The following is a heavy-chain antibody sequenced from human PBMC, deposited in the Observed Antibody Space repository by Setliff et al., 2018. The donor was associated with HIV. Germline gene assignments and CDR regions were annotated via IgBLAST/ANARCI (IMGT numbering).Heavy chain of an antibody. D-gene: IGHD4-4*01. CDR1: GGTFSSYT. J-gene: IGHJ3*02. CDR3: AMSMTTYPVSRAFDI. Sequence: GASVKVSCKASGGTFSSYTISWVRQAPGQGLEWMGGIIPIFGTTNYAQKFQGRVTITAGESTSTAYMELSSLRSEDTAVYYCAMSMTTYPVSRAFDIWGQGTMVT. CDR2: IIPIFGTT. V-gene: IGHV1-69*13.